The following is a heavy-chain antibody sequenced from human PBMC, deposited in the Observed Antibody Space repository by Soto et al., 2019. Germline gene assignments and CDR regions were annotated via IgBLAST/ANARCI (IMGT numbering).Heavy chain of an antibody. V-gene: IGHV4-4*07. D-gene: IGHD3-3*01. CDR2: IYTSGST. Sequence: SETLSLTCTVSGGSISSYYCSWIRQPAGKGLEWIGRIYTSGSTNYNPSLKSRVTMSVDTPKNQFSLKLRSVTAADKAVYYCARDPGVTIFGVVTKGVGRYGMDVWGQGTTVTVSS. J-gene: IGHJ6*02. CDR1: GGSISSYY. CDR3: ARDPGVTIFGVVTKGVGRYGMDV.